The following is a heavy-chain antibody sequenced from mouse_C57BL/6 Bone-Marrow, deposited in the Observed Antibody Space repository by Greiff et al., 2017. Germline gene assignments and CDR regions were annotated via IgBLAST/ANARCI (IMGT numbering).Heavy chain of an antibody. Sequence: QVQLQQPGAELVRPGSSVTLSCKASGYTFTSYWMHWVKQRPIQGLEWIGNIDPSDSETHYNQKFKDKATLTVDKSSSTAYMQLSSLTSEDSAVYYCARNGPRGYDYDGSYWYFDVWGTGTTVTVSS. V-gene: IGHV1-52*01. D-gene: IGHD2-4*01. CDR2: IDPSDSET. CDR1: GYTFTSYW. J-gene: IGHJ1*03. CDR3: ARNGPRGYDYDGSYWYFDV.